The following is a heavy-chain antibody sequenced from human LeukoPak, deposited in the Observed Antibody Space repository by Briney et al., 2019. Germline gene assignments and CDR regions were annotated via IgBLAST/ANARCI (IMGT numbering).Heavy chain of an antibody. CDR1: GFTLSSNY. D-gene: IGHD1-1*01. J-gene: IGHJ3*01. CDR2: IYSGGST. Sequence: GGALRDSCAASGFTLSSNYMSWVRQAPGKGLEWGSVIYSGGSTYYADSVKGRFTISRDNSKNTLYLQMNRLRADDTAVYYCTSRIELWNDPHRDAFDLWGQGAMLTVPS. V-gene: IGHV3-53*01. CDR3: TSRIELWNDPHRDAFDL.